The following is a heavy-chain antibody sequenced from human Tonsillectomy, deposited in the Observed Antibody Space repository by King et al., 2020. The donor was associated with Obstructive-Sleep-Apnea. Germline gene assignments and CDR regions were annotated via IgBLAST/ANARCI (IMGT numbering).Heavy chain of an antibody. CDR3: ARDLGYCSSTSCYNWFDP. Sequence: VQLVESGAEVKKPGASVKVSCKASGYTFTGYYMHLVRQAPGQGLEWMGWINPNSGGTNYAQKFQGRGTMTRDTSISTAYMGLSRLRSDDTAVYYCARDLGYCSSTSCYNWFDPWGQGTLVTVSS. D-gene: IGHD2-2*01. CDR2: INPNSGGT. CDR1: GYTFTGYY. J-gene: IGHJ5*02. V-gene: IGHV1-2*02.